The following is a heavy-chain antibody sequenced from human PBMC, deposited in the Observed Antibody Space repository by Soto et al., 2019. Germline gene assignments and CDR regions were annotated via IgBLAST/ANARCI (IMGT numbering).Heavy chain of an antibody. Sequence: PSETLSLTCTVSGGSISSYYWSWIRQPPGKGLEWIGYIYYSGSTNYNPSLKSRVTISVDTSKNQFSLKLSSVTAADTAVYYCARDRDNWNDAPNWFDPWGQGTLVTVSS. CDR3: ARDRDNWNDAPNWFDP. J-gene: IGHJ5*02. D-gene: IGHD1-20*01. V-gene: IGHV4-59*01. CDR1: GGSISSYY. CDR2: IYYSGST.